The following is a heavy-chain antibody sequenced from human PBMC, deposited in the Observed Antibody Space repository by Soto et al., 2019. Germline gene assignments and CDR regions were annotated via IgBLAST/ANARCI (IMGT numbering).Heavy chain of an antibody. CDR2: IYSGGST. J-gene: IGHJ4*02. Sequence: SGGSLRLSCAASGFTVSSNYMSWVRQAPGKGLEWVSVIYSGGSTYYADSVKGRFTISRDNSKNTLYLQMNSLRAEDTAVYYCASSRRIAGLDYWGQGTLVTVSS. CDR3: ASSRRIAGLDY. V-gene: IGHV3-66*01. CDR1: GFTVSSNY. D-gene: IGHD6-6*01.